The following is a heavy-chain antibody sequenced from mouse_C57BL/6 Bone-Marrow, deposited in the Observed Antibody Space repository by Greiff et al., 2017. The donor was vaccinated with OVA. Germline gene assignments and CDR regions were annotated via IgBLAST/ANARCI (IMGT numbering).Heavy chain of an antibody. V-gene: IGHV1-55*01. J-gene: IGHJ2*01. CDR1: GYTFTSYW. Sequence: QFQLQQPGAELVKPGASVKMSCKASGYTFTSYWITWVKQRPGQGLEWIGDIYPGSGSTNYNGKFKGKATLTADKSSSTAYMQLSSLTSEDSAVYFCARSGWAFDYWGQGTTLTVSS. D-gene: IGHD1-1*02. CDR2: IYPGSGST. CDR3: ARSGWAFDY.